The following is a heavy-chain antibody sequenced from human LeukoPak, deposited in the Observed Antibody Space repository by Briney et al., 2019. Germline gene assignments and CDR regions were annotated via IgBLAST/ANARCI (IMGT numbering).Heavy chain of an antibody. J-gene: IGHJ5*01. D-gene: IGHD2-8*02. CDR2: IYTSGST. CDR3: ARVYCTGGSCFAGWFDS. Sequence: SETLSLTCNVSGDSISSGSYYWSWIRQPAGKGLEWVGRIYTSGSTNYNPSLENRVTISLDTSKNQFSLKVTSVTAVDTAVYYCARVYCTGGSCFAGWFDSWGQGTLVTVSS. CDR1: GDSISSGSYY. V-gene: IGHV4-61*02.